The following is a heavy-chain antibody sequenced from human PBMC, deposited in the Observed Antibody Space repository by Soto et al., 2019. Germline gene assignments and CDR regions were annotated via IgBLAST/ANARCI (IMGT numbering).Heavy chain of an antibody. CDR3: TRGLDRAKLGY. D-gene: IGHD3-16*01. Sequence: QVQLQESGPGLVKPSQTLSLTCIVSGGSTSSGDYYRSWIRQYPGKGLEWIGSIHYSGTIYYNPSLRSRATMSVDTSNFQFSLKLSSVTAADTAVYYCTRGLDRAKLGYWGQGTLVTVSS. V-gene: IGHV4-31*03. J-gene: IGHJ4*02. CDR2: IHYSGTI. CDR1: GGSTSSGDYY.